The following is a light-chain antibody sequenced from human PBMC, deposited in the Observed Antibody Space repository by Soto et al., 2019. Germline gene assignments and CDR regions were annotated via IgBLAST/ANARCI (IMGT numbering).Light chain of an antibody. Sequence: DIQMTQSPSTLSASVGDRVTITCRATQSISSWLAWYQQKPGKAPKLLIYKASSSESGVPSRFSGSGSGTEFTLTISSLQPDDFATYYCQQYNSYSHTFGQGTKVDIK. J-gene: IGKJ1*01. CDR2: KAS. V-gene: IGKV1-5*03. CDR3: QQYNSYSHT. CDR1: QSISSW.